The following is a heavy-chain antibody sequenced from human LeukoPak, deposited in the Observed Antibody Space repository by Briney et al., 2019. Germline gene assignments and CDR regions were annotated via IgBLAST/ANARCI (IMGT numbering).Heavy chain of an antibody. Sequence: GGSLRLSCSVSGFTFSTYAMNWVRQAPGKGLEWVSVLTGNGDKTYYADSVQGRFTISRDNSKDTLYLQMTSLRAEDSALYYCVKDLGYSLTHALDPWGQGTLVTVPS. D-gene: IGHD1-1*01. J-gene: IGHJ5*02. CDR3: VKDLGYSLTHALDP. V-gene: IGHV3-23*01. CDR1: GFTFSTYA. CDR2: LTGNGDKT.